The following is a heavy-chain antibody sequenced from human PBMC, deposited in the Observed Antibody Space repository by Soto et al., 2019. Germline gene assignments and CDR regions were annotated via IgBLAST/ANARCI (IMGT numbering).Heavy chain of an antibody. V-gene: IGHV4-4*02. CDR3: ASRSYYDILTGYYRIFDY. J-gene: IGHJ4*02. D-gene: IGHD3-9*01. CDR1: GGSISSNNW. CDR2: IYHSGST. Sequence: SETLSLTCAVSGGSISSNNWWSWVRQPPGKGLEWIGEIYHSGSTNYNSSLKSRVTISVDKSKNQFSLKLSSVTAADTAVYYCASRSYYDILTGYYRIFDYWGQGTLVTVSS.